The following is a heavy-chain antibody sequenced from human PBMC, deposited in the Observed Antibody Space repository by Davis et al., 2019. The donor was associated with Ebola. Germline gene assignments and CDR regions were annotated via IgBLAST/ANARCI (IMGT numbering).Heavy chain of an antibody. CDR1: GYTFTSYD. D-gene: IGHD6-19*01. Sequence: AASVKVSCKASGYTFTSYDINWVRQATGQGLEWMGWMNPNSGNTGYAQMFQGRVTMTRNTSISTAYMELSSLRSEDTAVYYSTRGRRIVVAGTDYWGQGTLVTVSS. J-gene: IGHJ4*02. V-gene: IGHV1-8*01. CDR2: MNPNSGNT. CDR3: TRGRRIVVAGTDY.